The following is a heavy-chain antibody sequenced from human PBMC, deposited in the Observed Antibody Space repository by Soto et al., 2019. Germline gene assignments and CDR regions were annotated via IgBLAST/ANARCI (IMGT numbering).Heavy chain of an antibody. CDR1: GGSISSSSYY. CDR3: ARLAVIGKVAIDI. J-gene: IGHJ3*02. V-gene: IGHV4-39*01. Sequence: SETLSLTCTVSGGSISSSSYYWGWIRQPPGKGLEWIGSIYYSGSTYYNPSLKSRVTISVDTSKNQFSLKLSSVTAADTAVYYCARLAVIGKVAIDIWGQGTMVTVSS. CDR2: IYYSGST. D-gene: IGHD3-16*02.